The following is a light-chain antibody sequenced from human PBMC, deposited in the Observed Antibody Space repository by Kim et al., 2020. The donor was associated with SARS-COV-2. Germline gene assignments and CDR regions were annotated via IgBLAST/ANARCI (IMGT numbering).Light chain of an antibody. CDR2: AAS. V-gene: IGKV1-9*01. Sequence: ASVGDRVTITCRASQGINNYLAWYQQKSGKAPKLLIYAASILESGVPSRFSGSGSGTDFTLTINSLQPEDFATYYCQQLNSYPLILGGGTKVDIK. CDR1: QGINNY. CDR3: QQLNSYPLI. J-gene: IGKJ4*01.